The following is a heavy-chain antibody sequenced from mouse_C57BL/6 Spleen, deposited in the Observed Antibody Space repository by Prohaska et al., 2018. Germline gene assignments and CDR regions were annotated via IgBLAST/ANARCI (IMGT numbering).Heavy chain of an antibody. CDR3: ASDGDSSGYVGY. D-gene: IGHD3-2*01. CDR2: MNTYSGVP. J-gene: IGHJ2*01. V-gene: IGHV9-3*01. Sequence: SWEKQAPGKGLKWMGWMNTYSGVPTYADDFKGTFAVSLETTASNAYLKSNNLKEDDTATYFCASDGDSSGYVGYWGQGTTLTVSS.